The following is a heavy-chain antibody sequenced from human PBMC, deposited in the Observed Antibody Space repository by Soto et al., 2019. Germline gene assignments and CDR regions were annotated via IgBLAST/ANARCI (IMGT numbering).Heavy chain of an antibody. CDR3: ARHTPVAYSSSWYLGVDYYYYYGMDV. CDR2: IDPSDSDI. V-gene: IGHV5-51*01. J-gene: IGHJ6*02. Sequence: PGESLKISCKGSGYRFASYRIAWVRQMPGKGLEWMGIIDPSDSDIRYSPSFQGQVTISADKSISTAYLQWSSLKASDTAIYYCARHTPVAYSSSWYLGVDYYYYYGMDVWGQGTTVTVSS. D-gene: IGHD6-13*01. CDR1: GYRFASYR.